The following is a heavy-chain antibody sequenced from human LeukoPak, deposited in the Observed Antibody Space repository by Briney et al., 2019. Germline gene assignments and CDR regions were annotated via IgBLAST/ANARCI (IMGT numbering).Heavy chain of an antibody. Sequence: GGSLRLSCAASGFTFSSYGMHWVRQAPGKGLEGVAVISYDGSNKYYADSVRGRFTISRDNSKNTLYLQMNSLRAEDTAVYYCAKDISAKSVTAAFDIWGQGTMVTVSS. CDR3: AKDISAKSVTAAFDI. D-gene: IGHD3-10*01. J-gene: IGHJ3*02. CDR1: GFTFSSYG. CDR2: ISYDGSNK. V-gene: IGHV3-30*18.